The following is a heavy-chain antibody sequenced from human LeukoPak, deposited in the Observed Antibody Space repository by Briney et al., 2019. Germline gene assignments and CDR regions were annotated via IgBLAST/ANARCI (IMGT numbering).Heavy chain of an antibody. D-gene: IGHD2-15*01. CDR2: ISAYNGNT. CDR3: ARTQDIVVVVAAEGYYFDY. CDR1: GYTFTSYG. V-gene: IGHV1-18*01. J-gene: IGHJ4*02. Sequence: ASVKVSCKASGYTFTSYGISWVRQAPGQGLEWMGWISAYNGNTNYAQKLQGRVTMTTDTSTSTAYMELRSLGSDDTAVYYCARTQDIVVVVAAEGYYFDYWGQGTLVTVSS.